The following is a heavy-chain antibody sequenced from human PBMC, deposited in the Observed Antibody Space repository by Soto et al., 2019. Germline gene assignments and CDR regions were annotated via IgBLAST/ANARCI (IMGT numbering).Heavy chain of an antibody. J-gene: IGHJ5*02. CDR3: ARERHYYDSSGYSLRYWFDP. D-gene: IGHD3-22*01. CDR2: IYTSGST. Sequence: SETLSLTCTVSGGSISSYYWSWIRQPAGKGLEWIGRIYTSGSTNYNPSLKSRVTMSVDTSKNQFSLKLSSVTAADTAVYYCARERHYYDSSGYSLRYWFDPWGQGTLVTVSS. CDR1: GGSISSYY. V-gene: IGHV4-4*07.